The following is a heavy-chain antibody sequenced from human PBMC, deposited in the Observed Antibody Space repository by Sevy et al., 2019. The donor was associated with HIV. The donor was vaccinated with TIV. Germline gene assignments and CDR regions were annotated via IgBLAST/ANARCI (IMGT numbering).Heavy chain of an antibody. CDR2: ISGSGGST. CDR3: AKRGGDGRYYYYYMDV. D-gene: IGHD3-16*01. V-gene: IGHV3-23*01. Sequence: GGSLRLSCAASGFTFSSYAMSWVRQAPGKGLEWVSAISGSGGSTYYADSVKGRFTISRDNSKNTLYLQMNSLRAEDTAVYYCAKRGGDGRYYYYYMDVWGKGTTVTVSS. CDR1: GFTFSSYA. J-gene: IGHJ6*03.